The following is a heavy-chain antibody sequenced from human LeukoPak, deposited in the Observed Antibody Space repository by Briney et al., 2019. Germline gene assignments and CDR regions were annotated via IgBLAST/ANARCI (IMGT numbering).Heavy chain of an antibody. J-gene: IGHJ4*02. V-gene: IGHV3-30*01. D-gene: IGHD3-9*01. CDR2: ISYDGSNK. CDR3: ARDSNDILTGYYLFDY. Sequence: GRSLRLSCAASGFTFSSYAMHWVRQAPGKGLEGVAVISYDGSNKYYADSVKGRFTISRDNSKNTLYLQMNSLRAEDTAVYYCARDSNDILTGYYLFDYWGQGTLVTVSS. CDR1: GFTFSSYA.